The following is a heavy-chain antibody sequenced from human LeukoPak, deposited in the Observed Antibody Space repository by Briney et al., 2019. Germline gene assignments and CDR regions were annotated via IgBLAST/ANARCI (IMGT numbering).Heavy chain of an antibody. D-gene: IGHD2-2*01. Sequence: GGSLRLSCAASGFTFNTYSMNWVRQAPGKGLEWVSYISSSSSIIYYADSVKGRFTISRDNAKNSLYLQMNSLRAEDTAVYYCARDLKYQLPHTHDYWGQGTLVTVSS. V-gene: IGHV3-48*01. CDR2: ISSSSSII. CDR3: ARDLKYQLPHTHDY. J-gene: IGHJ4*02. CDR1: GFTFNTYS.